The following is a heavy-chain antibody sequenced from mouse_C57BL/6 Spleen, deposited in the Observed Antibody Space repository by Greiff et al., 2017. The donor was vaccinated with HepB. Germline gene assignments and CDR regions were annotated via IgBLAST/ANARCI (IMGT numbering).Heavy chain of an antibody. CDR1: GFTFSDYG. CDR3: ARLDGYYEGWYFDV. D-gene: IGHD2-3*01. Sequence: EVHLVESGGGLVKPGGSLKLSCAASGFTFSDYGMHWVRQAPEKGLEWVAYISSGSSTIYYADTVKGRFTISRDNAKNTLFLQMTSLRSEDTAMYYCARLDGYYEGWYFDVWGTGTTVTVSS. J-gene: IGHJ1*03. CDR2: ISSGSSTI. V-gene: IGHV5-17*01.